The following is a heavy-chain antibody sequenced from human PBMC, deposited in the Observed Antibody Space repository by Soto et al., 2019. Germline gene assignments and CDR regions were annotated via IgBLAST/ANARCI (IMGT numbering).Heavy chain of an antibody. CDR1: GYSVSSNSAA. CDR3: AKSYDSSGYYYDDAFDI. Sequence: QTLSLTCAISGYSVSSNSAAWNLIRQSPSRGLEWLGRTYYRSKWYNDYAVSVKSRITINPDTSKNQFSLQLNSVTPEDTAVYYCAKSYDSSGYYYDDAFDIWGQGTMVTVSS. D-gene: IGHD3-22*01. V-gene: IGHV6-1*01. CDR2: TYYRSKWYN. J-gene: IGHJ3*02.